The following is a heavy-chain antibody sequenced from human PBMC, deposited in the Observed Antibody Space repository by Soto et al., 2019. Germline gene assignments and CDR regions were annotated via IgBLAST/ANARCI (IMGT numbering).Heavy chain of an antibody. D-gene: IGHD5-12*01. CDR3: ASLLEMASRYGMHV. CDR1: GFTFSSYA. J-gene: IGHJ6*02. Sequence: QVQLVESGGGVVQPGRSLRLSCAASGFTFSSYAMHWVRHAPGKGLEWVAVISYDGSNKYYADSVNGRFTSSRHNSKNKLYLQLNSLRAEDTAVYYCASLLEMASRYGMHVWGQGTTVTVSS. V-gene: IGHV3-30-3*01. CDR2: ISYDGSNK.